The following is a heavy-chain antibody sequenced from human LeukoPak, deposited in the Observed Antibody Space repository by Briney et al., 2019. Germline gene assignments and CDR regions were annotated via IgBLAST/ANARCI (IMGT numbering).Heavy chain of an antibody. V-gene: IGHV4-34*01. CDR1: GGSFSGYY. Sequence: KPSETLSLTCAVYGGSFSGYYWSWIRQPPGKGLEWIGEINHSGSTNYNPSLKSRVTISVDTSKNQFSLKLSSVTAADTAVYYCARGYCSSTSCSGRYYYGMDVWGQGTTVTVSS. D-gene: IGHD2-2*01. J-gene: IGHJ6*02. CDR3: ARGYCSSTSCSGRYYYGMDV. CDR2: INHSGST.